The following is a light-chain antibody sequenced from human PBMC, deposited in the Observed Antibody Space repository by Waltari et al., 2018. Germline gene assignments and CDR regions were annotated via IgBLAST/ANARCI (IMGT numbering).Light chain of an antibody. CDR3: CSYAGSSTYV. CDR1: SSDVGSYNL. V-gene: IGLV2-23*01. CDR2: EGS. J-gene: IGLJ1*01. Sequence: QSALTQPASVSGSPGQSITISCTGTSSDVGSYNLVSLYQQHPGKAPKLMSYEGSKRPSGFSNRFSGSKSGNTASLTISGLQAEDEADYYCCSYAGSSTYVFGTGTKVTVL.